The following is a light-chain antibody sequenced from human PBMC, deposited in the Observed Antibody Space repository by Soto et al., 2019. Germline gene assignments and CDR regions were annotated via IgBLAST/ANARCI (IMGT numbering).Light chain of an antibody. CDR3: SSYRSSLVV. J-gene: IGLJ2*01. CDR2: QVS. V-gene: IGLV2-14*01. Sequence: QSALTQPASVSGSPGQSITISCTGTNSDVGGFNYVSWYQQHPGKAPKLIIYQVSSRPSGVSDRFSGSKSANTASLTISGLQAEDEADYYCSSYRSSLVVFGGGTKLTVL. CDR1: NSDVGGFNY.